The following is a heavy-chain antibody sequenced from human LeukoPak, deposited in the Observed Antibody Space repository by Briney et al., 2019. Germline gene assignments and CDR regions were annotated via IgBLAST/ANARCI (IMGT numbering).Heavy chain of an antibody. CDR1: GYSFTSYW. CDR3: ARDVEGRAFDI. CDR2: IDPSDSYT. J-gene: IGHJ3*02. Sequence: GESLKISCKGSGYSFTSYWIRRVRPMPGKGPERMGRIDPSDSYTNYSPSFQGHVTISPDKSISTAYLQWSSLKASDTAMYYCARDVEGRAFDISGQGTMVTVSS. D-gene: IGHD5-24*01. V-gene: IGHV5-10-1*01.